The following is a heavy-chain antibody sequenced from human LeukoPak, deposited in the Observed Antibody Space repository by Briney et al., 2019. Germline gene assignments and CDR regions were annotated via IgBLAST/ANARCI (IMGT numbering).Heavy chain of an antibody. Sequence: QAGGSLRLSCAASGFTFSNYWMNWVRQAPGKGLEWVANIKQDGSEKYYVDSVKGRFTISGDNAKRSLYLQMNSLRAEDTAVYYCGNSRWGWGQGTLVTVSS. V-gene: IGHV3-7*01. J-gene: IGHJ4*02. D-gene: IGHD2-15*01. CDR2: IKQDGSEK. CDR3: GNSRWG. CDR1: GFTFSNYW.